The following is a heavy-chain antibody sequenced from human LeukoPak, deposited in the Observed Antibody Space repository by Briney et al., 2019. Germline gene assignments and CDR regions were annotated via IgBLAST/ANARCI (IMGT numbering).Heavy chain of an antibody. CDR1: GYTFTNHY. V-gene: IGHV1-46*01. J-gene: IGHJ5*02. D-gene: IGHD1-26*01. CDR2: ISPSGDKT. CDR3: ARDNSVGDCAWWFDP. Sequence: GASVKVSCKASGYTFTNHYMHWVRQAPGQGLEWLGLISPSGDKTRNAQKFQGRVTMTRDMSTSTDYLELSSLRSEDTAVYYCARDNSVGDCAWWFDPWGQGTLVTVSS.